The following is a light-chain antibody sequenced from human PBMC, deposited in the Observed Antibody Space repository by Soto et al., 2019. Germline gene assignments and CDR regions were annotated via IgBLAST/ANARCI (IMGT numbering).Light chain of an antibody. J-gene: IGKJ5*01. V-gene: IGKV3-20*01. CDR3: QQYDSSPIT. CDR2: GAS. Sequence: IVMTQSPPTLSVSPGEKATLSCRASQSLRSNLAWYQQKPGQAPRLLIYGASSRATGIPDRFSGSGSGTDFTLTITPLEPDDFVVYFCQQYDSSPITFGQGTRLEIK. CDR1: QSLRSN.